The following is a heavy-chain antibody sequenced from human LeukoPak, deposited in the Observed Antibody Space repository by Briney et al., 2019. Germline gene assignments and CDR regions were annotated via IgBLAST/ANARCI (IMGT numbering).Heavy chain of an antibody. V-gene: IGHV4-59*01. CDR2: IFYSGST. D-gene: IGHD3-22*01. CDR3: ARGGPRLYYYYMDV. Sequence: SETLSLTCTVSGGSFSSYYWSWIRQPPGKGLEWIGNIFYSGSTNYTPSLKSRVTISVDRSKNQFSLNLRSVTAADTAMYYCARGGPRLYYYYMDVWGKGTTVTISS. J-gene: IGHJ6*03. CDR1: GGSFSSYY.